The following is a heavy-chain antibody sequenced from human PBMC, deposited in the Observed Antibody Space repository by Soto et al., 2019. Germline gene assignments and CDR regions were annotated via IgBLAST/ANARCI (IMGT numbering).Heavy chain of an antibody. CDR2: ISAYNGNI. CDR3: AMSGSSWNLRDFDA. D-gene: IGHD6-13*01. J-gene: IGHJ4*02. V-gene: IGHV1-18*01. CDR1: AYTFTNYG. Sequence: ASEKGSCTASAYTFTNYGLSWVRQAPGQGLEWMGWISAYNGNINYAQKFRGRVTMTTDTSTSSAYLEVRSLRSDDTAVYYCAMSGSSWNLRDFDACGQGTPVT.